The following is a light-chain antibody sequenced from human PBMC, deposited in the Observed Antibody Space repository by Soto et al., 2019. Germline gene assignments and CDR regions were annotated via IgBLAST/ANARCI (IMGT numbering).Light chain of an antibody. CDR1: QSVSNNY. J-gene: IGKJ2*01. CDR2: GAS. Sequence: EIVLVQSPGTLSLSPGERATLSCRASQSVSNNYLAWYQQKPGQAPRLLIYGASSRATGVPDRFSGSGTGTDIRLTITRLEPEDFAVYYCQQYGVSPLMFTFGQGTKVGVK. CDR3: QQYGVSPLMFT. V-gene: IGKV3-20*01.